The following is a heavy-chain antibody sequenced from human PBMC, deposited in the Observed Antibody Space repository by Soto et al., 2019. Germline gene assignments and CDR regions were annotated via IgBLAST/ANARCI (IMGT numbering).Heavy chain of an antibody. CDR3: AKDLIGSYYAFDI. CDR1: GFTFSSYA. J-gene: IGHJ3*02. V-gene: IGHV3-23*01. Sequence: GGSLRLSCAASGFTFSSYAMSWVRQAPGKGLEWVSAISGSGGSTYYADSVKGRFTISRDNSKNTLYLQMNSLRAEDPAVYYCAKDLIGSYYAFDIWGQGTMVTVSS. CDR2: ISGSGGST. D-gene: IGHD1-26*01.